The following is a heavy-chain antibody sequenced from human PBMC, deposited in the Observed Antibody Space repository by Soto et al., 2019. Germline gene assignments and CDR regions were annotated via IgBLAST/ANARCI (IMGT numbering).Heavy chain of an antibody. V-gene: IGHV4-30-4*01. CDR3: AAFLGAYWYFDL. D-gene: IGHD1-26*01. CDR2: IYSSGST. Sequence: PSETLSLTCTVSGGSIGSGDYYWSWIRQPPGKGLEWIGYIYSSGSTYYNPSLKSRVTISVDTSKNQFSLKLNSVTAADTAVYYCAAFLGAYWYFDLWGRGTLVTV. J-gene: IGHJ2*01. CDR1: GGSIGSGDYY.